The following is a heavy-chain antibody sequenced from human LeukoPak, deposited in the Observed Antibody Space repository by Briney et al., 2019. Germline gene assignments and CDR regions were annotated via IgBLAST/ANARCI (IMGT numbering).Heavy chain of an antibody. CDR2: IYSGGST. CDR3: AKSMTLQWRGFFDL. V-gene: IGHV3-53*01. Sequence: GGSLRLSCEASGFTVSSNYMTWVRQAPGKGLKWVSVIYSGGSTYYADSVKGRFTISRDNSKNTLYLQKNSLRADDTAIYYCAKSMTLQWRGFFDLWGRGTHVTVSS. D-gene: IGHD6-19*01. CDR1: GFTVSSNY. J-gene: IGHJ2*01.